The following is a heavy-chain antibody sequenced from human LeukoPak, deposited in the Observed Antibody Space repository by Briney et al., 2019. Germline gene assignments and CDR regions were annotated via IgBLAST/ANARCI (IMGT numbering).Heavy chain of an antibody. D-gene: IGHD1-26*01. CDR1: GFTFSSYA. CDR3: AKHGGIVGATNHPEGNSMDV. V-gene: IGHV3-23*01. CDR2: ISGSGGST. Sequence: PGGSLRLSCAASGFTFSSYAMSWVRQASGKGLEWVSAISGSGGSTYYADSVKGRFTISRDNSKNTLYLQMNSLRAEDTAVYYCAKHGGIVGATNHPEGNSMDVWGQGTTVTVSS. J-gene: IGHJ6*02.